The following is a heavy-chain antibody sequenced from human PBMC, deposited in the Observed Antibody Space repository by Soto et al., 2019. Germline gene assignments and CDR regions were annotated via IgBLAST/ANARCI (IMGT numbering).Heavy chain of an antibody. D-gene: IGHD1-7*01. CDR3: SRVDPGGTSPFDQ. Sequence: GASVKVSRKASGYIFTSYYLHWVRQAPGQGLEWMGWINPFDGSRMFAQSFQGRVTFTRHTSTSTVYMELSGLRSDDTAVYYCSRVDPGGTSPFDQWSQGTLVTVSS. V-gene: IGHV1-46*03. CDR1: GYIFTSYY. J-gene: IGHJ4*02. CDR2: INPFDGSR.